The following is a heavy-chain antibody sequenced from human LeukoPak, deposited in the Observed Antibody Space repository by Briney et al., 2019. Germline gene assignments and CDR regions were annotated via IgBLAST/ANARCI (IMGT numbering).Heavy chain of an antibody. Sequence: SETLSLTCTVSGGSITSSDYYWGWVRQPPGKGLEWIGSLYYTVSTYYNPSLKSRVTVSVDTSKNQFSLNLSSVTAADTAVYYCERHGYGGEWDYWGQGTLVTVSS. J-gene: IGHJ4*02. D-gene: IGHD3-16*01. CDR3: ERHGYGGEWDY. CDR1: GGSITSSDYY. CDR2: LYYTVST. V-gene: IGHV4-39*01.